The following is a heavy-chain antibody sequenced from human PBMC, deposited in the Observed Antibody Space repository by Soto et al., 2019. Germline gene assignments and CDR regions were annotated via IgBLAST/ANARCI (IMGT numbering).Heavy chain of an antibody. Sequence: GGSLRLSCVVTGFTFSTYDMHWVRQVTGKGLEWVSAIRTAGDTYYPGSVKGRFTISRENAKNSLYLQMDSLRVEDTAVYYCARVKSNGWYYFDNWGQGTLVTVSS. CDR1: GFTFSTYD. CDR3: ARVKSNGWYYFDN. V-gene: IGHV3-13*01. CDR2: IRTAGDT. J-gene: IGHJ4*02. D-gene: IGHD6-19*01.